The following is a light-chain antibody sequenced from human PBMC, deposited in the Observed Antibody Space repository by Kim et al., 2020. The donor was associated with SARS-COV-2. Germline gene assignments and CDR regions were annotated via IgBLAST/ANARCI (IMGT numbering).Light chain of an antibody. V-gene: IGLV1-47*01. Sequence: QSVLTQPPSASETPGQRVTLSCSGSSFNIGTNYVYWYQHLSGTAPKLVIYRNNRRPSGVPDRFSGSKSGTSASLAISGLRSEDEADYYCAAWDDSLSGLVFGGGTQLTVL. J-gene: IGLJ2*01. CDR3: AAWDDSLSGLV. CDR1: SFNIGTNY. CDR2: RNN.